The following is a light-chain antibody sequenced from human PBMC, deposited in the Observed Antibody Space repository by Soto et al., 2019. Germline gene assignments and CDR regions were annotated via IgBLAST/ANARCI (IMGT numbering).Light chain of an antibody. CDR3: QTWGTGPWV. J-gene: IGLJ3*02. CDR2: LNSDGSH. Sequence: QSVLTQSPSASASLGASVKLTCTLSSGHSSYAIAWHQQQPEKGPRYLMKLNSDGSHSKGDGIPDRFSGSSSGAELYPTNSSLQSEDEADYYCQTWGTGPWVFGGGTKVTVL. CDR1: SGHSSYA. V-gene: IGLV4-69*01.